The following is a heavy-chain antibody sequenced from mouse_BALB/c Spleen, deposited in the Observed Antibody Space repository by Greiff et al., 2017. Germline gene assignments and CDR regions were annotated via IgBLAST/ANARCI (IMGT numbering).Heavy chain of an antibody. CDR1: GFAFSSYD. D-gene: IGHD2-4*01. J-gene: IGHJ4*01. V-gene: IGHV5-12-1*01. CDR3: AKHSYDYLMDY. Sequence: EVKLMESGGGLVKPGGSLKLSCAASGFAFSSYDMSWVRQTPEKRLEWVAYISSGGGSTYYPDTVKGRFTISRDNAKNTLYLQMSSLKSEDTAMYYCAKHSYDYLMDYWGQGTSVTVSS. CDR2: ISSGGGST.